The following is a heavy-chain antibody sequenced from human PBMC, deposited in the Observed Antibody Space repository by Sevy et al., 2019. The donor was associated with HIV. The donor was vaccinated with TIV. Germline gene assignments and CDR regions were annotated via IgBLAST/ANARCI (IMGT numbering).Heavy chain of an antibody. CDR1: GGSISTGGFS. CDR3: VRGPSYGYVSYGFDV. Sequence: SETLSLTCAVSGGSISTGGFSWNWIRQPPGKGVEWIGHIYRTGKTYYNPSLGSRVSISVDRSKNQFSLKLSSVTAADTAVYYCVRGPSYGYVSYGFDVWCQGTMVTVSS. D-gene: IGHD3-16*01. CDR2: IYRTGKT. V-gene: IGHV4-30-2*01. J-gene: IGHJ3*01.